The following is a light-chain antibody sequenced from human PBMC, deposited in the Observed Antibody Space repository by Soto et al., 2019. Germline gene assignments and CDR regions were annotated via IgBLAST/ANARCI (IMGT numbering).Light chain of an antibody. CDR2: LGS. V-gene: IGKV2-28*01. J-gene: IGKJ3*01. Sequence: DVVMTQSPLSLPVTPGEPASISCRSSQSLLHSNGYNYLDWYVQKPGQSPHLLIYLGSNRASGVPDRFSGSGSGTDFTLKISRVEAEDVGLYYCMQSLQTRTFGPGTKVDIK. CDR3: MQSLQTRT. CDR1: QSLLHSNGYNY.